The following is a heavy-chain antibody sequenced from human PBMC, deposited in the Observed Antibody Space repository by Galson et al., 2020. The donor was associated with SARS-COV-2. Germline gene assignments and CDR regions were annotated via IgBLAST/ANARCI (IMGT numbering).Heavy chain of an antibody. D-gene: IGHD2-15*01. CDR1: GGSISSRSYY. CDR3: ALGLGYCSGGSCQPRYGMDV. CDR2: IYYSGST. V-gene: IGHV4-39*01. Sequence: SETLSITCTVSGGSISSRSYYWGWIRPPPGKGLEWIGSIYYSGSTYSNPSLKSRVTISVDTSKNQFSLKLSSVTAADTAVYYCALGLGYCSGGSCQPRYGMDVWGQGTTVTVSS. J-gene: IGHJ6*02.